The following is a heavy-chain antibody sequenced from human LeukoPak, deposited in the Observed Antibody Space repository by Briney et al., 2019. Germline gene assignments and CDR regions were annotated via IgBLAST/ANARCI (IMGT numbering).Heavy chain of an antibody. D-gene: IGHD3-10*01. V-gene: IGHV3-23*01. CDR1: AFTFSNHG. J-gene: IGHJ4*02. Sequence: GGTLRLSCAASAFTFSNHGMNWVRQAPGKGLQWVSGISPRGDITYYADSVKGRFTISRDNSQNTLYLEVISLTAEDTAVYYCAKDDAWLQFGEWSQGTLVTVSS. CDR3: AKDDAWLQFGE. CDR2: ISPRGDIT.